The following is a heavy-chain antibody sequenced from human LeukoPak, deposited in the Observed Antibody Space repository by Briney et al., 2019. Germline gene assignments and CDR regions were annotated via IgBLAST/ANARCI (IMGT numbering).Heavy chain of an antibody. J-gene: IGHJ4*02. Sequence: GESLKIYRYRSRERFTYYWIGWVRQMPGKGLEWMGIIYPGDSDTRYSPSFQGQVTISADTSISTAYLHWSSLKASDTSMYYCARSSDSSGWFWLYWRQGTLVTVSS. CDR2: IYPGDSDT. V-gene: IGHV5-51*01. D-gene: IGHD6-19*01. CDR3: ARSSDSSGWFWLY. CDR1: RERFTYYW.